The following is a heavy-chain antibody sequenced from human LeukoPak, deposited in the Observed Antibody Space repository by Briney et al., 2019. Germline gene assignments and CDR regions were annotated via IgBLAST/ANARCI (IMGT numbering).Heavy chain of an antibody. V-gene: IGHV3-48*01. J-gene: IGHJ4*02. CDR2: ISGSSGII. CDR3: ARDRPFDTAMVIDY. Sequence: GGSLRLSCAASGFTFNTYTMNWVRQAPGKGLEWVSYISGSSGIIDYADSVRGRFTISRDNAKNSLYLQMNSLRSEDTAVYYCARDRPFDTAMVIDYWGQGTLVTVSS. CDR1: GFTFNTYT. D-gene: IGHD5-18*01.